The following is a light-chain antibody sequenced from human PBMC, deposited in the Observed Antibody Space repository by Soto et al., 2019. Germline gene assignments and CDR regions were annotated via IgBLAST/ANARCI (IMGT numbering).Light chain of an antibody. CDR3: QQYYGFPVT. J-gene: IGKJ3*01. Sequence: DIVMTQSPDSLTVSLGERATINCKSSQNILYSPNNKHFLAWYQQKPGQPPKLLIYWASTRESGVPDRFSGSGSGTDFTLTISSLQSEDVAVYYCQQYYGFPVTFGPWTKVDIK. CDR1: QNILYSPNNKHF. V-gene: IGKV4-1*01. CDR2: WAS.